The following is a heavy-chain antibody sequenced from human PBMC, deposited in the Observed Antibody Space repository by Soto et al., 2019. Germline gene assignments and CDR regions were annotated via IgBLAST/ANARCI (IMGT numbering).Heavy chain of an antibody. D-gene: IGHD3-3*01. CDR2: ISSSSYI. CDR1: GFTFSSYS. V-gene: IGHV3-21*01. CDR3: ARDPGDFWSGYYNYYGMDV. Sequence: LRLSCAASGFTFSSYSMNWVRQAPGKGLEWVSSISSSSYIYYADSVKGRFTISRDNAKNSLYLQMNSLRAEDTAVYYCARDPGDFWSGYYNYYGMDVWGQGTTVTVSS. J-gene: IGHJ6*02.